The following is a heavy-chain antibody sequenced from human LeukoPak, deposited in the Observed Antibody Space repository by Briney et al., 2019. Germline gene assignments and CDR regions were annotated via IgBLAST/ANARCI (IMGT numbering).Heavy chain of an antibody. CDR3: ARGRIAAAQRYYGMDV. CDR1: GGSISSYY. J-gene: IGHJ6*02. D-gene: IGHD6-13*01. Sequence: SETLSLTCTVSGGSISSYYWSWIRQPPGKGLEWIGSIYYSGSTNYNPSLKSRVTISVDTSKNQFSLKLSSVTAADTAVYYCARGRIAAAQRYYGMDVWGQGNTVTVSS. V-gene: IGHV4-59*01. CDR2: IYYSGST.